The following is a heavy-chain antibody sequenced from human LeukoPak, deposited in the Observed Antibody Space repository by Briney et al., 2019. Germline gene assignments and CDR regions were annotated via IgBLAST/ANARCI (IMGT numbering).Heavy chain of an antibody. J-gene: IGHJ6*03. CDR3: AKDGGETSWYCYYYMDV. CDR2: IWYDGSNK. CDR1: GFTFSSYG. Sequence: GGSLRLSCAASGFTFSSYGMHWVRQAPGKGLEWVAVIWYDGSNKYYADSVKGRFTISRDNSKNTLYLQMNSLRAEDTAVYYCAKDGGETSWYCYYYMDVWGKGTTVTVSS. V-gene: IGHV3-33*06. D-gene: IGHD3-10*01.